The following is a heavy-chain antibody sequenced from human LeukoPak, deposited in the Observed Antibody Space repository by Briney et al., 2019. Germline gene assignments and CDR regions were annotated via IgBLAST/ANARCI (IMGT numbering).Heavy chain of an antibody. V-gene: IGHV4-39*01. Sequence: SETLSLTCTVSGGSISSSSYYWGWIRQSPGKGLEWIGSIFYSGSTYYNPSLKSRVTIFIDTSENQFSLKLSSVTAADTAVYYCATTPALAVAGTLDPKEWGQGTLVTVSS. CDR3: ATTPALAVAGTLDPKE. J-gene: IGHJ4*02. D-gene: IGHD6-19*01. CDR1: GGSISSSSYY. CDR2: IFYSGST.